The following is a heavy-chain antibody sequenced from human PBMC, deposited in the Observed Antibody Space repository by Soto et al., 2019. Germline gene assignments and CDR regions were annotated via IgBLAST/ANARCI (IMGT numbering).Heavy chain of an antibody. Sequence: PGGSLRLSCPSSGFTFSSYAMSWFRQAPGKGLEWVSTIGTAGYTYYAVSVKGRFTISRDNAKNSSSLQLNSLRAGDTAVYLCARGQDVGAHLFDSWGQGTQVTVSS. CDR2: IGTAGYT. CDR3: ARGQDVGAHLFDS. J-gene: IGHJ4*02. D-gene: IGHD2-15*01. V-gene: IGHV3-13*01. CDR1: GFTFSSYA.